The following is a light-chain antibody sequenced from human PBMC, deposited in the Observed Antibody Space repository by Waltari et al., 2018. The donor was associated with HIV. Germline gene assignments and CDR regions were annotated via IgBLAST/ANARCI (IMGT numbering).Light chain of an antibody. CDR1: SSDVGGHDF. Sequence: QSALTQPPSASGSPGQSVTISCTGTSSDVGGHDFVSWYQHHPGKVPKLLIYEVSKWPSGVPDRFSGSKSGNTASLTVSGLQGEDEGDYYCSSYAGSNNYVLFGGGTKLTVL. CDR2: EVS. CDR3: SSYAGSNNYVL. J-gene: IGLJ2*01. V-gene: IGLV2-8*01.